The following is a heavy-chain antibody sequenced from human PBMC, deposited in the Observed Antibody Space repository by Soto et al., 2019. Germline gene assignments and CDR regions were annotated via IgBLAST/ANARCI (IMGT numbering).Heavy chain of an antibody. V-gene: IGHV4-38-2*02. CDR2: IYHSGST. Sequence: LSLTCAVSGYSISSDYYWGWFRQPPGKGLEWIGSIYHSGSTYYNPSLKSRVTISVDTSKNQFSLKLSSVTAADTAVYYCARDTAMVLFDYWGQGFLATVSS. J-gene: IGHJ4*02. CDR3: ARDTAMVLFDY. CDR1: GYSISSDYY. D-gene: IGHD5-18*01.